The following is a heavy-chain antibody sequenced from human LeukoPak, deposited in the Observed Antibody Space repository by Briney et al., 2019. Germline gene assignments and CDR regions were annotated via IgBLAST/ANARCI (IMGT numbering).Heavy chain of an antibody. D-gene: IGHD3-3*02. CDR3: ARDKIASDDAFDI. CDR1: GSTFTGYY. V-gene: IGHV1-2*02. Sequence: ASVKVSCKASGSTFTGYYIHWVRQAPGQGLEWMGWVNPNSGDTKFAQNFQGRVTMTRDTSISTAYMELSSLRSDDTAVYYCARDKIASDDAFDIWGQGTMVTVSS. CDR2: VNPNSGDT. J-gene: IGHJ3*02.